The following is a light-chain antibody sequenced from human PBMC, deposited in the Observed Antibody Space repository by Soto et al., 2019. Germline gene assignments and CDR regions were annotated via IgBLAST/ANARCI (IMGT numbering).Light chain of an antibody. CDR1: QSIRSW. Sequence: DIQMTQSPSTLSASVGERVTMTCRASQSIRSWLAWYQQKPGKAPKVLIYAASSLQSGVPSRFSGSGSGTDFTLTISSLQPEDFATYYCQQSYSTPTTFGQGTRLEIK. CDR3: QQSYSTPTT. V-gene: IGKV1-39*01. CDR2: AAS. J-gene: IGKJ5*01.